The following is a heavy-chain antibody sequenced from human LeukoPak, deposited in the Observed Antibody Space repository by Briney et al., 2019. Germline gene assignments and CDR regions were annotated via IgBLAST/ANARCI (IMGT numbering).Heavy chain of an antibody. CDR2: IYYSGST. V-gene: IGHV4-30-4*01. CDR1: GGSISSGDYY. Sequence: SKTLSLTCTVSGGSISSGDYYWSWIRQPPGKGLEWIGYIYYSGSTYYNPSLKSRVTISVDTSKNQFSLKLSSVTAADTAVYYCARGPRYYYDSRDDAFDIWGQGTMVTVSS. J-gene: IGHJ3*02. D-gene: IGHD3-22*01. CDR3: ARGPRYYYDSRDDAFDI.